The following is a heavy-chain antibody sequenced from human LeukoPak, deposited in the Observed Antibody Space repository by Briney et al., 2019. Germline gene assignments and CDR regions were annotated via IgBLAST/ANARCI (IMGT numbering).Heavy chain of an antibody. CDR3: AKDISGLHGSEYFQH. CDR2: ISWKSGSI. CDR1: GFTFDDYA. D-gene: IGHD1-26*01. J-gene: IGHJ1*01. V-gene: IGHV3-9*01. Sequence: GGSLRLSCAASGFTFDDYAMYWVRQAPGKGLEWVASISWKSGSIGYADSVKGRFTISRDNAKNSLYLQMNSLRAEDTALYYCAKDISGLHGSEYFQHWGQGTLVIVSS.